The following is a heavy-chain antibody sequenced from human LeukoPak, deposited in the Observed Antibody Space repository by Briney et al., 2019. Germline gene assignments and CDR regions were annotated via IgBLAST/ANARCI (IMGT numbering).Heavy chain of an antibody. CDR2: IYTSGST. Sequence: PSQTLSLTCTVSGGSISSGSYYWSWIRQPAGKGLEWIGRIYTSGSTNYNPSLKSRVTISVDTSKNQFSLKLSSVTAADTAAYYCARDANSSGPPYAYYYYYYMDVWGKGTTVTISS. CDR1: GGSISSGSYY. CDR3: ARDANSSGPPYAYYYYYYMDV. V-gene: IGHV4-61*02. D-gene: IGHD6-19*01. J-gene: IGHJ6*03.